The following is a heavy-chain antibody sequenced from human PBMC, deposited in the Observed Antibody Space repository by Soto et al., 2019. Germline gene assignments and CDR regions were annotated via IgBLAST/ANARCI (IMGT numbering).Heavy chain of an antibody. CDR3: ARFSAVVTWNYYYGRDV. V-gene: IGHV4-59*01. D-gene: IGHD3-22*01. Sequence: SETLSLTCTVSGGSISSYYWSWIRQPPGKGLEWIGYIYYSGSTNYNPSLKSRVTISVDTSKNQFSLKLSSVTAADTAVYYWARFSAVVTWNYYYGRDVWGQGTTVTVS. J-gene: IGHJ6*02. CDR2: IYYSGST. CDR1: GGSISSYY.